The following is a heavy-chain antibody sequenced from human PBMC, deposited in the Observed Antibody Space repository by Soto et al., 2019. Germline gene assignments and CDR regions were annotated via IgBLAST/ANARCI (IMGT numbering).Heavy chain of an antibody. V-gene: IGHV1-24*01. Sequence: AASVKVSCKVSGYTLTELSMHWVRQAPGKGLEWMGGFDPEDGETIYAQKFQGRVTMTEDTSTDTAYMELSSLRSEDTAVYYCATDKPGGVTLFDYWGQGTLVTVSS. J-gene: IGHJ4*02. D-gene: IGHD3-16*01. CDR1: GYTLTELS. CDR3: ATDKPGGVTLFDY. CDR2: FDPEDGET.